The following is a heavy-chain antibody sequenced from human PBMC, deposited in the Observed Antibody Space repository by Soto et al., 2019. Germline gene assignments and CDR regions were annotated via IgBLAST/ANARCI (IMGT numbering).Heavy chain of an antibody. CDR2: IYYSGST. J-gene: IGHJ3*01. CDR3: ARRHDALTGPDAFDV. D-gene: IGHD3-9*01. CDR1: GDSISSDGYY. V-gene: IGHV4-31*03. Sequence: QVQLQESGPGLVKASQTLSLTCTVSGDSISSDGYYLTWIRQHPGKGLEWIGDIYYSGSTSYNPSLESGVTMSVHTSDNQLSLKLLSVTAADTAVYYCARRHDALTGPDAFDVWGQGTKVTVSS.